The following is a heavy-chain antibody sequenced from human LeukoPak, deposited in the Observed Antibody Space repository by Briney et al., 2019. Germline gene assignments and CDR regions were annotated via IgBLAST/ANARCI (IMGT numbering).Heavy chain of an antibody. CDR1: GFTFSSNA. Sequence: PGGSLRLSCAASGFTFSSNATSWVRQAPGKGLEWVSAISGSGGSTYYADSAKGRFTNSRDNSKDTVYLQMNSLRAKDTAVYYCAKVLSGSQDYWGQGTLVTVFS. CDR2: ISGSGGST. D-gene: IGHD1-26*01. CDR3: AKVLSGSQDY. J-gene: IGHJ4*02. V-gene: IGHV3-23*01.